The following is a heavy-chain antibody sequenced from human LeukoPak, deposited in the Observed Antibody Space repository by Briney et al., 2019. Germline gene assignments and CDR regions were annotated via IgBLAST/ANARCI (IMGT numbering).Heavy chain of an antibody. D-gene: IGHD2-15*01. CDR1: GFTFSSYS. Sequence: GGSLRLSCAASGFTFSSYSMNWVRQAPGKGLEWVSSISSSSSYIYYADPVKGRFTISRDNSKNTLFLQMNSLRAEDTAVYYCAKNLYCGGGSCYPSALGMDVWGQGTTVTVSS. CDR2: ISSSSSYI. V-gene: IGHV3-21*04. CDR3: AKNLYCGGGSCYPSALGMDV. J-gene: IGHJ6*02.